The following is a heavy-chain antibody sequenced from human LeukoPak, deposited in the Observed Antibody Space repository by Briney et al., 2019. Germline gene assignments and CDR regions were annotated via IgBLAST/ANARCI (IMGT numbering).Heavy chain of an antibody. Sequence: SSQTLSLTCTVSGGSISSGGYYWSWIRQPPGKGLEWIGYIYHSGSTYYNPSLKSRVTISVDRSKNQFSLKLSSVTAADTAVYYCARTLGKWSKSSPFDYWGQGTLVTVSS. CDR2: IYHSGST. CDR1: GGSISSGGYY. CDR3: ARTLGKWSKSSPFDY. V-gene: IGHV4-30-2*02. D-gene: IGHD2-15*01. J-gene: IGHJ4*02.